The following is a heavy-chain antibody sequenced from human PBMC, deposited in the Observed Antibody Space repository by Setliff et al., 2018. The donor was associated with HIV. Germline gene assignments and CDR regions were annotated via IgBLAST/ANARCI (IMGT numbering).Heavy chain of an antibody. D-gene: IGHD3-3*01. V-gene: IGHV3-48*03. J-gene: IGHJ5*02. CDR2: ISSSESAR. CDR3: ARGGPLEWSYYPRPNWFDP. CDR1: GFSFSSSE. Sequence: PGGSLRLSCAASGFSFSSSEMNWVRQAPGKGLEWVSYISSSESARFYAESVKGRFTISRDNARNSLYLQMNSLRVEDTAVYYCARGGPLEWSYYPRPNWFDPWGQGTQVTVSS.